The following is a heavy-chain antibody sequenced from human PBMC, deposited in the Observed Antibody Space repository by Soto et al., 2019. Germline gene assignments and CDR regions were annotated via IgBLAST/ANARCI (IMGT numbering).Heavy chain of an antibody. D-gene: IGHD3-9*01. CDR1: GDSIKTNYW. V-gene: IGHV4-4*02. J-gene: IGHJ4*02. CDR2: IYHSGSA. CDR3: ARSVILTGGSYKGLISLPYFDT. Sequence: TETLSLTCLVSGDSIKTNYWWPWVRQPPGQGLEWIGEIYHSGSAIYTPSLNRRVNLSLDESKDEFSLNVDSVTAADTAVYYCARSVILTGGSYKGLISLPYFDTWGPATLVTVSS.